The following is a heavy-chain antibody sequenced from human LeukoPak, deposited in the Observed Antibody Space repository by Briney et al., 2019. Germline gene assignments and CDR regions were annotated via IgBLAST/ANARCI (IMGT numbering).Heavy chain of an antibody. V-gene: IGHV1-2*02. CDR3: ARTSSGSYDAFDI. CDR1: GYTFTGYY. J-gene: IGHJ3*02. CDR2: INPNSAGT. Sequence: ASVKVSCKASGYTFTGYYMHWVRQAPGQGLEWMGWINPNSAGTSYAQKFQGRVTMTRDTSTSTVYMELSSLRSEDTAVYYCARTSSGSYDAFDIWGQGTMVTVSS. D-gene: IGHD3-10*01.